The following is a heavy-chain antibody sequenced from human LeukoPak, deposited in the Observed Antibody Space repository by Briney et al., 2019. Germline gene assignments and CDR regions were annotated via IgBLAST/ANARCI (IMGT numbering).Heavy chain of an antibody. V-gene: IGHV1-2*02. CDR2: INPNSGDT. D-gene: IGHD1-26*01. J-gene: IGHJ4*02. CDR1: GYTFTDYF. Sequence: GASVKVSCKASGYTFTDYFIHWVRQAPGQGLEWMGWINPNSGDTKLAQKFQGRVTTTRDTSISTAYMELTRLTSDDTAVFYCARRCSGTHPPCFDYWGQGTLVTVSS. CDR3: ARRCSGTHPPCFDY.